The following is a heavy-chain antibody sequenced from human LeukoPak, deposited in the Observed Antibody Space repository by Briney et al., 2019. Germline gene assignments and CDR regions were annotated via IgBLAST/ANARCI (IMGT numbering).Heavy chain of an antibody. Sequence: ASVKLSCKASGGTFSSYDISWVRQAPGQGLEWMGGIIPIFSTANYAQKFQGRVTITADESTSTAYMELSSLGSEDTAVYYRARSYCSSTSCPLDYYYYGMDVWGKGTTVTVSS. CDR2: IIPIFSTA. V-gene: IGHV1-69*13. J-gene: IGHJ6*04. CDR3: ARSYCSSTSCPLDYYYYGMDV. CDR1: GGTFSSYD. D-gene: IGHD2-2*01.